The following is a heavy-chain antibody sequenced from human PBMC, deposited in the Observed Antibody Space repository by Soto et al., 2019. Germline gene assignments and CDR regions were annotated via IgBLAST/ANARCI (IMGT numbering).Heavy chain of an antibody. CDR1: GYTFTSYG. CDR3: ARDHGSTDLEWLGEDAFDI. D-gene: IGHD3-3*01. Sequence: ASVKVSCKASGYTFTSYGISWVRQAPGQGLEWMGWISAYNGNTNYAQKLQGRVTMTTDTSTSTAYMELRSLRSDDTAVYYCARDHGSTDLEWLGEDAFDIWGQGTMVTVSS. CDR2: ISAYNGNT. J-gene: IGHJ3*02. V-gene: IGHV1-18*01.